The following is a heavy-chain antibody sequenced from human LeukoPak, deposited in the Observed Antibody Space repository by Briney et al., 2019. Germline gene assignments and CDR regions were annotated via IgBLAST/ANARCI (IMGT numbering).Heavy chain of an antibody. Sequence: GASVKVSCKASGYTFTSYGISWVRQAPGQGLEWMGWISAYNGNTNYAQKLQGRVTMTTDTSTSTAYMELRSLRSDDTAVYYCARDSRFTMVRGFHDYWGQGTLVTVSS. D-gene: IGHD3-10*01. CDR3: ARDSRFTMVRGFHDY. CDR1: GYTFTSYG. V-gene: IGHV1-18*01. J-gene: IGHJ4*02. CDR2: ISAYNGNT.